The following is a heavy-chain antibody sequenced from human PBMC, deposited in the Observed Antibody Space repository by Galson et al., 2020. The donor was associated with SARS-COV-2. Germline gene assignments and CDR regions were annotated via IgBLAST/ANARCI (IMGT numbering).Heavy chain of an antibody. Sequence: SVKVSCKASGGTFSTYAITWVRQAPGQGLEWMGGFIPIVGISNHAQNFQGRVTITADKSTHTAYMELSSLRSEDTAVYYCAKGGEYCAATSCYGVPLGIWGQGTMVTVSS. CDR3: AKGGEYCAATSCYGVPLGI. D-gene: IGHD2-2*01. V-gene: IGHV1-69*10. CDR1: GGTFSTYA. J-gene: IGHJ3*02. CDR2: FIPIVGIS.